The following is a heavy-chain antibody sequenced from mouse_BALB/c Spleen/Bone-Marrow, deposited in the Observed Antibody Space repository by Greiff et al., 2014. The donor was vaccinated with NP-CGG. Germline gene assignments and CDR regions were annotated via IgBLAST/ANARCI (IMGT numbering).Heavy chain of an antibody. J-gene: IGHJ4*01. CDR2: ISDGGTYT. CDR3: ARSGERYGAMDY. D-gene: IGHD1-1*02. Sequence: DVKLQESGGGLVKPGGSLKLSRAASGFTFSDFYMFWFRQTPEKRLEWVATISDGGTYTYYPDSVKGRFTISRDNAKNNLYLQMSSLKSEDTAMYYCARSGERYGAMDYWGQGTSVTVSS. V-gene: IGHV5-4*02. CDR1: GFTFSDFY.